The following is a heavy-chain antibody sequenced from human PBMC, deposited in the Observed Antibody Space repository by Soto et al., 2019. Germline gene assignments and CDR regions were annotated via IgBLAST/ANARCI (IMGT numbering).Heavy chain of an antibody. Sequence: PGGSLRLSCAAAGFTFTTSTMTWVRQAPGKGLEWVSSISAGGRFTYYADSVRGRFTISRDDSTKMLFLQMNSLRAEDTAVYYCAKSGPTNYFDYWGQGSLVTVSS. CDR1: GFTFTTST. V-gene: IGHV3-23*01. CDR3: AKSGPTNYFDY. CDR2: ISAGGRFT. J-gene: IGHJ4*02. D-gene: IGHD1-26*01.